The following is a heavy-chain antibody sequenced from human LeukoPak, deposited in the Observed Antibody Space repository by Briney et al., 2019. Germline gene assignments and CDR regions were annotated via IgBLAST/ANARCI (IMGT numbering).Heavy chain of an antibody. V-gene: IGHV1-2*02. CDR3: ARDSRFLEWLLNSYYFDY. Sequence: AGVKVSCKGSGYTFTGYYMHWVRQAPGQGLEWMGGINPNSGGRNYAQKFQGRVTMTRDTSIRTAYMELSRLRSDDTAVYYCARDSRFLEWLLNSYYFDYWGQGTLVTVSS. CDR1: GYTFTGYY. D-gene: IGHD3-3*01. CDR2: INPNSGGR. J-gene: IGHJ4*02.